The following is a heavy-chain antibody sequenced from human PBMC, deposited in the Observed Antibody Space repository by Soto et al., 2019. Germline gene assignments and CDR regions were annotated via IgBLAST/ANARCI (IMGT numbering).Heavy chain of an antibody. V-gene: IGHV3-7*03. D-gene: IGHD3-9*01. CDR3: AREDWYYFDY. CDR1: GFTFTTFA. Sequence: GGSLRLSCAASGFTFTTFAMSWVRQTPGKGLEWVANINGNGSATYYADSVKGRFTISRDNANNSLYLQMNSLRAEDTAVYYCAREDWYYFDYWGQGTLVTVSS. CDR2: INGNGSAT. J-gene: IGHJ4*02.